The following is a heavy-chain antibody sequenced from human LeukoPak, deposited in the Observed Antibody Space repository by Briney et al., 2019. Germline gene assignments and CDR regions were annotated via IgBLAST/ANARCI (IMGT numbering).Heavy chain of an antibody. Sequence: GGSLRLSCVASGFTFSTYAMHWVRQAPGKGLQWVAAMSYDGRNKYYADSVKGRFTISRDNTKNTLYLQMDSLRADDTAVYYCARAYGDYVSRFDYWGQGILVTVSS. CDR2: MSYDGRNK. V-gene: IGHV3-30*01. CDR1: GFTFSTYA. CDR3: ARAYGDYVSRFDY. J-gene: IGHJ4*02. D-gene: IGHD4-17*01.